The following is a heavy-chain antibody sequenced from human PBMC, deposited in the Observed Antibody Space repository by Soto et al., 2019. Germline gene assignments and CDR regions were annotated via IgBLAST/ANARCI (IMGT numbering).Heavy chain of an antibody. V-gene: IGHV1-18*01. J-gene: IGHJ6*02. D-gene: IGHD2-15*01. CDR1: GYTFTSYG. CDR3: ARDEGVVVVAAILYYCYGMDV. CDR2: ISAYNGNT. Sequence: ASVKVSCKASGYTFTSYGISWVRQAPGQGLEWMGWISAYNGNTNYAQKLQGRVTMTTDTSTSTAYMELRSLRSDDTAEYYCARDEGVVVVAAILYYCYGMDVWGQGTTVTVSS.